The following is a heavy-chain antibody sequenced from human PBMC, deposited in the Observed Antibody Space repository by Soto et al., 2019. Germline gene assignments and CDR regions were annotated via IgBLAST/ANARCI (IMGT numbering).Heavy chain of an antibody. CDR3: ARDLNYDFWSGYRPKDYGMDV. D-gene: IGHD3-3*01. V-gene: IGHV3-21*01. Sequence: LRLSCAASGFTFSSYSMNWVRQAPGKGLEWVSSISSSSSYIYYADSVKGRFAISRDDAKNSLYLQMNSLRAEDTAVYYCARDLNYDFWSGYRPKDYGMDVWGQGTTVTVSS. CDR1: GFTFSSYS. CDR2: ISSSSSYI. J-gene: IGHJ6*02.